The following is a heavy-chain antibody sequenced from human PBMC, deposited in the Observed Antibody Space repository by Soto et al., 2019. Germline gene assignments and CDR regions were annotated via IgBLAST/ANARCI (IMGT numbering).Heavy chain of an antibody. Sequence: QVQLQESGPGLVEPSGTLSLTCAVSGASIGTNNWWSWVRQPPGKGLAWIGEVDHSGTTNCNPSLKSRVSISIDNFKNQFTLRLTSMTAADTAGYYCAVPGDGDVDYWSQGTLVTVSS. CDR1: GASIGTNNW. J-gene: IGHJ4*02. CDR3: AVPGDGDVDY. V-gene: IGHV4-4*02. CDR2: VDHSGTT.